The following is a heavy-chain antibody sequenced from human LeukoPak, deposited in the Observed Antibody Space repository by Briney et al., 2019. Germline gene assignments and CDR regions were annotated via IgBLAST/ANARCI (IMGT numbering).Heavy chain of an antibody. D-gene: IGHD3-3*01. CDR1: GFTVSSNY. V-gene: IGHV3-53*01. CDR3: ARVKYDFWSGYYYGMDV. CDR2: IYSGGST. Sequence: PGGSLRLSCAASGFTVSSNYMSWVRQAPGKGLEWVSVIYSGGSTYYADSVKGRFTISRDNAKNSLYLQMNSLRAEDTAVYYCARVKYDFWSGYYYGMDVWGQGTTVTVSS. J-gene: IGHJ6*02.